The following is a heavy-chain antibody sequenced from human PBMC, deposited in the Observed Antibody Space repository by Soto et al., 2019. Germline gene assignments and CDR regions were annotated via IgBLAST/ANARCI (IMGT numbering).Heavy chain of an antibody. Sequence: QVQLVQSGAEVKKPGASVKVSCKASGYTFTSYGISWVRQAPGQGLEWMGWISAYNGNTNYAQKLQGRVTMTTDTPRSTAYRERGGVRSGDRAVYSCGRDLAPGGYSRGGSADYGGQGTLVTVP. CDR3: GRDLAPGGYSRGGSADY. CDR1: GYTFTSYG. J-gene: IGHJ4*02. CDR2: ISAYNGNT. V-gene: IGHV1-18*04. D-gene: IGHD6-13*01.